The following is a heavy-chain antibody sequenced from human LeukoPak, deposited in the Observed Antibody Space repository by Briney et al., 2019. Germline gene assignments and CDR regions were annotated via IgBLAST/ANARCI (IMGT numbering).Heavy chain of an antibody. CDR2: INPNSGGT. CDR3: ARDGWMVRVFDY. D-gene: IGHD3-10*01. J-gene: IGHJ4*02. V-gene: IGHV1-2*06. CDR1: GYTFTVYY. Sequence: ASVKVSCKASGYTFTVYYMHWVRQAPGQGLEWMGRINPNSGGTNYAQKLQGRVTMTTDTSTSTAYMELRSLRSDDTAVYYCARDGWMVRVFDYWGQGTLVTVSS.